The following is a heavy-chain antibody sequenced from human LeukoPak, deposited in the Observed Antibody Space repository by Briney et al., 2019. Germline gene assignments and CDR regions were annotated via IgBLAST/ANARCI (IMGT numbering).Heavy chain of an antibody. Sequence: GGSLRLSCAASGFTFSSCGMHWVRQAPGKALEWVAVIWYDGSNKYYADSVKGRFTISRDNSKNTLYLQMNSLRAEDTAVYYCARAVGPFDYWGQGTLVTVSS. J-gene: IGHJ4*02. CDR2: IWYDGSNK. V-gene: IGHV3-33*01. CDR3: ARAVGPFDY. CDR1: GFTFSSCG.